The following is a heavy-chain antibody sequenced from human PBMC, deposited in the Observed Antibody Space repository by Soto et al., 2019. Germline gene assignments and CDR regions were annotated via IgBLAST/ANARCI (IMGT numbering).Heavy chain of an antibody. V-gene: IGHV3-74*01. J-gene: IGHJ4*02. Sequence: EVQLVESGGGLVQPGGSLRLSCAASGFSFSNSWMYWVRQAPGKGLVWVSRINEDGSMTSHADSVRGRFTISRDNAKNSLYSHMNSLSAEDTAVYYCVTGFRWGQGTLVTFSS. CDR3: VTGFR. CDR2: INEDGSMT. CDR1: GFSFSNSW.